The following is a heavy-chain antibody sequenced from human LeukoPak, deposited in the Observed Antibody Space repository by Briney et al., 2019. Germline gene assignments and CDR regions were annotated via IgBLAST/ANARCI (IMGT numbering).Heavy chain of an antibody. CDR1: GGSFSGYY. V-gene: IGHV4-34*01. CDR3: ARTLADRDYYDSSGYYVWFDP. CDR2: INHSGST. D-gene: IGHD3-22*01. Sequence: SETLSLTCAVYGGSFSGYYWSWIRQTPGKGLEWIGEINHSGSTNYNPSLKSRVTISVDTSKNQFSLKLSSVTAADTAVYYCARTLADRDYYDSSGYYVWFDPWGQGTLVTVSS. J-gene: IGHJ5*02.